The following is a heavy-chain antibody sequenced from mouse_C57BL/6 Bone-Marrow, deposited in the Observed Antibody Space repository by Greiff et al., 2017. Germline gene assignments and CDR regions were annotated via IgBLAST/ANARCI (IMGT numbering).Heavy chain of an antibody. CDR2: ISYSGST. J-gene: IGHJ2*01. V-gene: IGHV3-8*01. CDR1: GYSITSDY. CDR3: ARSPYYGSSPHSFDD. D-gene: IGHD1-1*01. Sequence: EVMLVESGPGLAKPSQTLSLTCSVTGYSITSDYWNWIRTFPGNKLEYMGYISYSGSTYYNPSLKSRISITRDTSKNQYYLQLNSVTTEDTATYXCARSPYYGSSPHSFDDWGQGTTLTVSS.